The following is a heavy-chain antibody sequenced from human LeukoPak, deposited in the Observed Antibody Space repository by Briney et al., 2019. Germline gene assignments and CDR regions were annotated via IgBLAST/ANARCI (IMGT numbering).Heavy chain of an antibody. Sequence: GGSLRLSCAASGFTFSSYSMNWVRQAPGKGLEWVSYISSSSSTIYYADSVKGRFTISRDNAKNSLYLQMNSLRAEDTAVYYCARSEKQWLALGAFDIWGQGTMVTVSS. CDR2: ISSSSSTI. CDR1: GFTFSSYS. D-gene: IGHD6-19*01. V-gene: IGHV3-48*01. CDR3: ARSEKQWLALGAFDI. J-gene: IGHJ3*02.